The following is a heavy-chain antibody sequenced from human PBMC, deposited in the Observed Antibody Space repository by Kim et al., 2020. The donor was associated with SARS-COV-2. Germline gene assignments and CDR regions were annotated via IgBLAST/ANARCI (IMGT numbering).Heavy chain of an antibody. CDR1: GYSFTSYW. J-gene: IGHJ4*02. D-gene: IGHD3-3*01. V-gene: IGHV5-51*01. CDR2: IYPGDSDT. Sequence: GESLKISCKGSGYSFTSYWIGWVRQMPGKGLEWMGIIYPGDSDTRYSPSFQGQVTISADKSISTAYLQWSSLKASDTAMYYCARLGRWDHELRFLEWLPDYFDYWGQGTLVNVSS. CDR3: ARLGRWDHELRFLEWLPDYFDY.